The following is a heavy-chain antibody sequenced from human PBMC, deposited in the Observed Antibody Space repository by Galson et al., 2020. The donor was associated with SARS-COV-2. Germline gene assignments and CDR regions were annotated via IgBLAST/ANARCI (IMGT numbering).Heavy chain of an antibody. J-gene: IGHJ3*02. D-gene: IGHD6-19*01. V-gene: IGHV3-49*04. CDR3: TRGLYSSGLLDAFDI. Sequence: GESLKISCTASGFTFGDYAMSWVRQAPGKGLEWVGFIRSKAYGGTTEYAASVKGRFTISRDDSKSIAYLQMNSLKTEDTAVYYCTRGLYSSGLLDAFDIWGQGTMVTVSS. CDR1: GFTFGDYA. CDR2: IRSKAYGGTT.